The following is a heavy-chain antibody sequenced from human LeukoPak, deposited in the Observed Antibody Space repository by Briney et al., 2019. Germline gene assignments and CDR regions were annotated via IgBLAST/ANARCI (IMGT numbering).Heavy chain of an antibody. CDR1: GFTFSDYY. D-gene: IGHD4-23*01. Sequence: GGSLRLSCTASGFTFSDYYMSWIRQTPGEGLEWLSYISTRDNTIQYADSVKGRFTISRDNANNSVFLQMNSLRAEDSAIYYCARGARWAYYFDYWRQGSLVTVSS. CDR2: ISTRDNTI. V-gene: IGHV3-11*01. CDR3: ARGARWAYYFDY. J-gene: IGHJ4*02.